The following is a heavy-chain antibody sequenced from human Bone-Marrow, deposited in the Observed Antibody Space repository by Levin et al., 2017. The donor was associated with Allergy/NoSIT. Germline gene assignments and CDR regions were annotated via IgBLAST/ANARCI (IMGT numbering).Heavy chain of an antibody. J-gene: IGHJ6*02. Sequence: GGSLRLSCAASGLTFSSFRMNWVRQAPGKGLEWVSDISSSGTTIYYADSVKGRFTISRDNVKNSLYLQMNNLRPEDTAVYYCARDRLRDFWSGDYTGYYYYGMDVWGQGTTVTVSS. CDR1: GLTFSSFR. V-gene: IGHV3-48*01. CDR3: ARDRLRDFWSGDYTGYYYYGMDV. CDR2: ISSSGTTI. D-gene: IGHD3-3*01.